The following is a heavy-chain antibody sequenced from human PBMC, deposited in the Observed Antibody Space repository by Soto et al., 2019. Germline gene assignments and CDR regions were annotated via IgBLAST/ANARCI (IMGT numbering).Heavy chain of an antibody. Sequence: DSMKGRFTISRDNAKNSLYMQMNSLRAEDTAVYYCARENAYGDPYYFDYWGQGTLVTVSS. J-gene: IGHJ4*02. CDR3: ARENAYGDPYYFDY. V-gene: IGHV3-7*01. D-gene: IGHD4-17*01.